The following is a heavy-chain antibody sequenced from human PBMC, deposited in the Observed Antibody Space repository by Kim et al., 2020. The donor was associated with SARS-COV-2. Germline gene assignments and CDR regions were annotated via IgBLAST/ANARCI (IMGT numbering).Heavy chain of an antibody. D-gene: IGHD2-15*01. J-gene: IGHJ4*02. V-gene: IGHV3-15*01. Sequence: DYAAPVKGRFTISRDDSKNTLYLQMNSLKTEDTAVYYCTTDDVLPYLGPYWGQGTLVTVSS. CDR3: TTDDVLPYLGPY.